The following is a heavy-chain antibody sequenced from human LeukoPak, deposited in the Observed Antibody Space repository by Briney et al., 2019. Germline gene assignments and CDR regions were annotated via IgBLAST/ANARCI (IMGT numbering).Heavy chain of an antibody. J-gene: IGHJ3*02. D-gene: IGHD1-20*01. Sequence: SETLSLTCAVSGYSISSDYYWGWIRQPPGKGLERIGSIYHSGRTYYNPSLKSRITISLDTSKNQFSLKLSSVTAADTAVYYCATYNWDDPDAFDIWGQGTMVTVSS. CDR1: GYSISSDYY. CDR2: IYHSGRT. V-gene: IGHV4-38-2*01. CDR3: ATYNWDDPDAFDI.